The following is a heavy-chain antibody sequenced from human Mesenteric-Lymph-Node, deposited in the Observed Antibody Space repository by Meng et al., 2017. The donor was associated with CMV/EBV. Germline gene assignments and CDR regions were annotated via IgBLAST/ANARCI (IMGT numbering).Heavy chain of an antibody. CDR2: INQNGDGE. CDR3: AQDLIKRVVVDSTPDY. Sequence: GESLKISCAASGFTFSSYWMSWVCQAPGKGLEWVANINQNGDGEHFVDSLKGRFTISRDNARNSLYLQMNSLRDGDTAVYYCAQDLIKRVVVDSTPDYWGQGTLVTVSS. J-gene: IGHJ4*02. CDR1: GFTFSSYW. V-gene: IGHV3-7*01. D-gene: IGHD2-15*01.